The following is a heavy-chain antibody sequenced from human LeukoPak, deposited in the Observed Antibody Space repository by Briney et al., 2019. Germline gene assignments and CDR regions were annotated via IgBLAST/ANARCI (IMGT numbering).Heavy chain of an antibody. Sequence: GGSLRLSCAASGFTFSSYEMNWVRHAPGKGLGWVSYISSSGSTIYYADSVKGRFTISRDNAKNSLYLQMNSLRVEDTAVYYCAELGITMIGGVWGKGTTVTISS. CDR1: GFTFSSYE. CDR3: AELGITMIGGV. D-gene: IGHD3-10*02. J-gene: IGHJ6*04. V-gene: IGHV3-48*03. CDR2: ISSSGSTI.